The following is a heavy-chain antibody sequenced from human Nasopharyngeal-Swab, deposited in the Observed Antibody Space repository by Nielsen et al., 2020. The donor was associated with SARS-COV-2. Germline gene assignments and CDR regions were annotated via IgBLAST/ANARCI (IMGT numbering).Heavy chain of an antibody. Sequence: GGSLRLSCAASGFTLSSYWMHWVRQAPGKGLVWVSRISGDGSNTFYADSVKGRFTISRDNSKNTLYLQMNSLRAEDTAVYYCAKEPRALTMIGECWGQGTLVTVSS. J-gene: IGHJ4*02. V-gene: IGHV3-74*01. D-gene: IGHD3-22*01. CDR3: AKEPRALTMIGEC. CDR2: ISGDGSNT. CDR1: GFTLSSYW.